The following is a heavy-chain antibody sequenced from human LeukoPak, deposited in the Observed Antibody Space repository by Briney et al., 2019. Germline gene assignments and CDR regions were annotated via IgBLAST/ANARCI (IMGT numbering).Heavy chain of an antibody. Sequence: PSETLSLTCTVSGYSISSVYYWGWIPRIPGKGLGWIARIFHDGTTHYNPSLRSRLTMSVDTTKNDFSLRLNSVTASDTAIYYGVRDSTGTLAFDVWGQRTMVTVSS. CDR1: GYSISSVYY. CDR2: IFHDGTT. V-gene: IGHV4-38-2*02. CDR3: VRDSTGTLAFDV. J-gene: IGHJ3*01. D-gene: IGHD2-8*02.